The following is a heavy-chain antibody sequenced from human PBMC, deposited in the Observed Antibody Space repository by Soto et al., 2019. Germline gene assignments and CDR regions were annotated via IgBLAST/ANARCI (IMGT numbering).Heavy chain of an antibody. D-gene: IGHD5-18*01. CDR2: IITAFGTT. Sequence: QVQLVQSGPEVKKPGSSVKVSCKASGDTFNSYVITWVRQAPGQGLEWLGGIITAFGTTSYAQNFQDRLTITADEAATTDHMELSSLTSDDTAMYYCTRSDGYTFGGSLDNWGQGTLVTVSS. V-gene: IGHV1-69*01. J-gene: IGHJ4*02. CDR1: GDTFNSYV. CDR3: TRSDGYTFGGSLDN.